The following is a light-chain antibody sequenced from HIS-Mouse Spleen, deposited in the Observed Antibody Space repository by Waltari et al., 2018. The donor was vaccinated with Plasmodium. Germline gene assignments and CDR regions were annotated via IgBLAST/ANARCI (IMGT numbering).Light chain of an antibody. CDR2: KAS. CDR1: QSISSW. CDR3: QQYNSYWT. J-gene: IGKJ1*01. V-gene: IGKV1-5*03. Sequence: DIQVTQSPPPLSASVGGRVTITCRASQSISSWLAWYQQKPGKAPKLLIYKASSLESGVPSRFSGSGSGTEFTLTISSLQPDDFATYYCQQYNSYWTFGQGTKVEIK.